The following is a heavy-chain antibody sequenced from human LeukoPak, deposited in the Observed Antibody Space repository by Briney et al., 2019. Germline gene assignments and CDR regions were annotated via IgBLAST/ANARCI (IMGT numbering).Heavy chain of an antibody. CDR2: ISGSGGST. D-gene: IGHD2-2*01. V-gene: IGHV3-23*01. CDR1: GFTFSSYA. Sequence: PGGSLRLSCAASGFTFSSYAMSWVRQAPGKGLEWVSAISGSGGSTYYADSVKGRFTISRDNSKNTLYLQMNSLRAEDTAVYYCAKAMLGYCGSTSCYPNDYWGQGTLVTVSS. CDR3: AKAMLGYCGSTSCYPNDY. J-gene: IGHJ4*02.